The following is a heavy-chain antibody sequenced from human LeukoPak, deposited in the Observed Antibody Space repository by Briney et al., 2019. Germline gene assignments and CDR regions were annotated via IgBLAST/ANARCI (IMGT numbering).Heavy chain of an antibody. CDR2: TNPGDSDT. CDR3: VRRIVASGEYFDY. CDR1: GYNFTRYW. J-gene: IGHJ4*02. D-gene: IGHD6-13*01. V-gene: IGHV5-51*01. Sequence: GESLNISCKVSGYNFTRYWIGWVRQMPGKGLEWMGITNPGDSDTRYSPSFQGQVTISADRSISTAYLQWSSLKASDTAMYYCVRRIVASGEYFDYWGQGTLVTVSS.